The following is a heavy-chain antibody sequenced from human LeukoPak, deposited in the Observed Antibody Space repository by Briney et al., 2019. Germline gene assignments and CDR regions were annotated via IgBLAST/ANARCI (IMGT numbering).Heavy chain of an antibody. V-gene: IGHV4-34*01. CDR2: INHSGST. CDR3: AGNKDIVATIYGY. J-gene: IGHJ4*02. Sequence: SETLSLTCAVYGGSFSGYYWSWIRQPPGKGLEWIGEINHSGSTNYNPSLKSRVTISVDTSKNQFSLKLSSVTAADTAVYYCAGNKDIVATIYGYWGQGTLVTVSS. CDR1: GGSFSGYY. D-gene: IGHD5-12*01.